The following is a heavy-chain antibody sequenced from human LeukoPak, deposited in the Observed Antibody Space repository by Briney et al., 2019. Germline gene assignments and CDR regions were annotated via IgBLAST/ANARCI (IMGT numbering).Heavy chain of an antibody. J-gene: IGHJ6*03. V-gene: IGHV4-59*01. Sequence: SETLSLTCTVSGGSISSYYWSWIRQPPGKGLEWIGYIYYSGSTNYNPSLKSRVTISVDTSKNQFSLKLSSVTAADTAVYYCARYIAATDAHYYYYYVDVWGKGTTVTVSS. CDR2: IYYSGST. CDR3: ARYIAATDAHYYYYYVDV. CDR1: GGSISSYY. D-gene: IGHD6-13*01.